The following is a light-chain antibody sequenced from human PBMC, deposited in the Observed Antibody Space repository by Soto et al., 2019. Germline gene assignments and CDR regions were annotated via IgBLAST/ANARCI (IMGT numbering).Light chain of an antibody. J-gene: IGKJ5*01. CDR1: QSVSGN. CDR3: QHYNNWPPIT. V-gene: IGKV3-15*01. Sequence: EIVMTQSPATLSVSPGERATLSCRASQSVSGNLAWYQQKPGQAPRLLIYGAFTRATGIPARFSGSGSGTEFTLTISSLQSEDFPVYYCQHYNNWPPITFGQGTRLEIK. CDR2: GAF.